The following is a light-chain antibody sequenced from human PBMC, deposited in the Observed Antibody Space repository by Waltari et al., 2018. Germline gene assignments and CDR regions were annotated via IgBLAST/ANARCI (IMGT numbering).Light chain of an antibody. CDR3: SSYAGSNNLV. Sequence: QSALTQPPSASGSPGQSLTISRTGTSSDVGAYAYVPWHQHHPGKAPKLLISEFSKRPSGVPNRFSGSRSGNTASLTVSGLQAEDEADYYCSSYAGSNNLVFGGGTKLTVL. CDR1: SSDVGAYAY. V-gene: IGLV2-8*01. CDR2: EFS. J-gene: IGLJ2*01.